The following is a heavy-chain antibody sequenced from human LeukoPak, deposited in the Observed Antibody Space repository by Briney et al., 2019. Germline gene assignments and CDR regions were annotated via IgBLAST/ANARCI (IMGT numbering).Heavy chain of an antibody. D-gene: IGHD1-26*01. CDR1: GGSISSGGYY. V-gene: IGHV4-31*03. CDR3: ARVGATTLDNWFDP. CDR2: IYYSGST. Sequence: SQTLSLTCTVSGGSISSGGYYWSWIRQHPGKGLEWIGYIYYSGSTYYNPSLKSRVTISLDTSKNQFSLKLSSVTAADTAVYYCARVGATTLDNWFDPWGQGTLVTVSS. J-gene: IGHJ5*02.